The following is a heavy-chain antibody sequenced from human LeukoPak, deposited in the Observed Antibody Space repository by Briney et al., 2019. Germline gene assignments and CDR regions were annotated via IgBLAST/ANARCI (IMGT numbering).Heavy chain of an antibody. CDR3: ARDGIAARTSLYYYYYMDV. CDR1: GFTFSDYY. V-gene: IGHV3-11*04. CDR2: ISSSGSTI. J-gene: IGHJ6*03. Sequence: GGSLRLSCAASGFTFSDYYMSWIRQAPGKGLEWVSYISSSGSTIYYADSVKGRFTISRDNAKNSLYLQMNSLRAEDTAVYYCARDGIAARTSLYYYYYMDVWSKGATVTVSS. D-gene: IGHD6-6*01.